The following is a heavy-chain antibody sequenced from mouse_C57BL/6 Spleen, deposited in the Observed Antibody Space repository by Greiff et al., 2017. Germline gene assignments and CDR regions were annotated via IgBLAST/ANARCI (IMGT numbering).Heavy chain of an antibody. CDR1: GYTFTSYW. Sequence: QVQLQQPGAELVMPGASVKLSCKASGYTFTSYWMHWVKQRPGQGLEWIGEIDPSDSYTNYNQKFKGKSTLTVDKSSSTAYMQLSSLTSEDSAVYYCAVMDDYVGFFDYWGQGTTLTVSS. CDR2: IDPSDSYT. J-gene: IGHJ2*01. D-gene: IGHD2-4*01. V-gene: IGHV1-69*01. CDR3: AVMDDYVGFFDY.